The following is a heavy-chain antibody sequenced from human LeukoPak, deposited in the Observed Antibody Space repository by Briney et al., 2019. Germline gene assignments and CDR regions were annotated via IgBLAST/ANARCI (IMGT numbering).Heavy chain of an antibody. J-gene: IGHJ4*02. CDR2: IYHSGST. V-gene: IGHV4-61*02. Sequence: SQTLSLTCTVSGGSISSGSYYWSWIRQPAGKGLEWIGSIYHSGSTYYNPSLKSRVTISVDTSKNQFSLKLSSVTAADTAVYYCARRDRYCSSSICPIDYWGQGTLVTVSS. D-gene: IGHD2-2*01. CDR1: GGSISSGSYY. CDR3: ARRDRYCSSSICPIDY.